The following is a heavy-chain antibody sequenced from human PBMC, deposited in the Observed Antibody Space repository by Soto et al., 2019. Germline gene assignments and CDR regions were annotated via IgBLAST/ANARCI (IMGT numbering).Heavy chain of an antibody. CDR2: ISWDGGST. Sequence: GGSLRLSCAASGFTFDDYAMHWVRQAPGKGLEWVSLISWDGGSTYYADSVKGRFTISRDNSKNSLYLQMNSLRAEDTALYYCAKDMYFPGYCTNGVCSYYYYGMDVWGQGTTVTVSS. J-gene: IGHJ6*02. D-gene: IGHD2-8*01. CDR3: AKDMYFPGYCTNGVCSYYYYGMDV. CDR1: GFTFDDYA. V-gene: IGHV3-43D*04.